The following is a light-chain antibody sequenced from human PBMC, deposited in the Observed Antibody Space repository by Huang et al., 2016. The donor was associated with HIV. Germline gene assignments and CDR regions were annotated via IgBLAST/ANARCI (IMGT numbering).Light chain of an antibody. CDR2: DTS. V-gene: IGKV3-11*01. CDR3: QQRSNWPLFT. Sequence: EIVLTQSLATLSLSPGERATLSCKASQSVSSSLAWYQQKPGQAPRLLIYDTSNRATGIPARFSGSESGTDFTLTISSLEPEDFAVYYCQQRSNWPLFTFGPGTKVDIK. J-gene: IGKJ3*01. CDR1: QSVSSS.